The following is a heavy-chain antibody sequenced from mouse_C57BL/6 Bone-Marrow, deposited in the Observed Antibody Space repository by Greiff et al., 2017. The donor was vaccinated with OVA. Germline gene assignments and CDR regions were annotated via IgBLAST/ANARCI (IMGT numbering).Heavy chain of an antibody. CDR1: GFTFSDYG. CDR2: ISNLAYSI. CDR3: ARLRRRGYAMDY. D-gene: IGHD2-12*01. J-gene: IGHJ4*01. Sequence: EVKVVESGGGLVQPGGSLKLSCAASGFTFSDYGMAWVRQAPRKGPEWVAFISNLAYSIYYADTVTGRFTISRENAKNTLYLEIGSMRSENTTMYYCARLRRRGYAMDYWGKGTSVTVSS. V-gene: IGHV5-15*01.